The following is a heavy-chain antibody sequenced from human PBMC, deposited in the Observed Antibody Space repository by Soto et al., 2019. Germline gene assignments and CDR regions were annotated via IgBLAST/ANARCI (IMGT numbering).Heavy chain of an antibody. CDR2: INPSGAST. CDR1: GYSFMNNY. Sequence: QVQLVQSGAEVIKPGASVKISCKASGYSFMNNYINWVRQAPGQGLEWVGLINPSGASTTYAQNFQGRITMTRDTSTRTVYMELSGLRSDDTAVYYCPRVYGLVKHDHFWSGYYDYWGQGTQVTVSS. CDR3: PRVYGLVKHDHFWSGYYDY. J-gene: IGHJ4*02. D-gene: IGHD3-3*02. V-gene: IGHV1-46*01.